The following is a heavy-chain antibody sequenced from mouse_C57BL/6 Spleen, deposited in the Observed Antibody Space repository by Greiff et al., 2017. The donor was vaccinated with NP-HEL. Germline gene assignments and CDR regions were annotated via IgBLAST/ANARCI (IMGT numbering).Heavy chain of an antibody. V-gene: IGHV1-82*01. CDR1: GYAFSSSW. CDR2: IYPGDGDT. CDR3: ASNYENYAMDY. Sequence: VKLLESGPELVKPGASVKISCKASGYAFSSSWMNWVKQRPGKGLEWIGRIYPGDGDTNYNGKFKGKATLTADKSSSTAYMQLSSLTSEDSAVYFCASNYENYAMDYWGQGTSVTVSS. D-gene: IGHD2-1*01. J-gene: IGHJ4*01.